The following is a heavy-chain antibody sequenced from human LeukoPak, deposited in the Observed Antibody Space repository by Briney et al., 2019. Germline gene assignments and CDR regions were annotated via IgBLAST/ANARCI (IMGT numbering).Heavy chain of an antibody. V-gene: IGHV3-30-3*01. CDR2: ISYDGSNK. CDR1: GFTFSSYA. D-gene: IGHD5-18*01. CDR3: ARGVDTATIDY. J-gene: IGHJ4*02. Sequence: PGRSLRLSCAASGFTFSSYAMHWVRQAPGKGLEWVAVISYDGSNKYYADSVKGRFTISRDNSKNTLYLQMNSLRAEDTAVYYCARGVDTATIDYWGQGTLVTVSS.